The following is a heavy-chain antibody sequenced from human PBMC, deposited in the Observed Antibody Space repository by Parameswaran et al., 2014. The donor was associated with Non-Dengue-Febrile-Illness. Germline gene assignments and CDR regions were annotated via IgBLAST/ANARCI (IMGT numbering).Heavy chain of an antibody. CDR3: AREGSMGMDV. J-gene: IGHJ6*02. V-gene: IGHV3-48*01. Sequence: VRQAPGKGLEWVSYISSSSSTIYYADSVKGRFTISRDNAKNSLYLQMNSLRAEDTAVYYCAREGSMGMDVWGQGTTVTVSS. CDR2: ISSSSSTI.